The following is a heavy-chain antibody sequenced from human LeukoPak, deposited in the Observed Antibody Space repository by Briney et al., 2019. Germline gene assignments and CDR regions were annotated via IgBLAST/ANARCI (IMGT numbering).Heavy chain of an antibody. CDR1: GGSISSSSYY. Sequence: SETLSLTCTVSGGSISSSSYYWGWIRQPPGKGLEWIGSIYYSGSTYYNPSLKSRVTISVDTSKNQFSLKLSSVTAADTAVYYCARLYGSGSSGYQYYYYGMDVWGQGTTVTVSS. CDR2: IYYSGST. D-gene: IGHD3-10*01. J-gene: IGHJ6*02. CDR3: ARLYGSGSSGYQYYYYGMDV. V-gene: IGHV4-39*07.